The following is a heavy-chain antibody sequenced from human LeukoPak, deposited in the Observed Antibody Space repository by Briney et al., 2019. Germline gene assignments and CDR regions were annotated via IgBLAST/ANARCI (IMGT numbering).Heavy chain of an antibody. V-gene: IGHV3-48*03. J-gene: IGHJ4*02. CDR1: GLSFSSFA. CDR3: AKARSSSWSYLES. D-gene: IGHD6-13*01. Sequence: GGSLRLSCAASGLSFSSFAMSWVRQAPGKGLEWVSHISSSGSTVYYADSVKGRFTISRDTSKNSLSLQMNSLRPEDTALYYCAKARSSSWSYLESWGQGTLVTVSS. CDR2: ISSSGSTV.